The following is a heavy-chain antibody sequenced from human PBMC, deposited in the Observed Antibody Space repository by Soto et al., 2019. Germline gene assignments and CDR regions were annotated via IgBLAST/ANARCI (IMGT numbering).Heavy chain of an antibody. J-gene: IGHJ3*01. V-gene: IGHV5-51*01. Sequence: PGESLKISCKGSGYSFAGYWIGWVRQMPGKGLDWMGVIYPGDSDTRYSPSFHGQVTISADKSISTAYLQWSSLKASDTAMYFCARLPGVRGVFDGFNVWGQGXMVTVSS. D-gene: IGHD3-10*01. CDR2: IYPGDSDT. CDR1: GYSFAGYW. CDR3: ARLPGVRGVFDGFNV.